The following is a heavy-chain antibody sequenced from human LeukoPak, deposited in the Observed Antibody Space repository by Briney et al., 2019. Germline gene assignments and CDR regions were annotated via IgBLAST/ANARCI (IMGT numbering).Heavy chain of an antibody. Sequence: SETLSLTCAVYGGSFSGYYWGWIRQPPGKGLEWIGEINHSGSTNYNPSLKSRVTISVDTSKNQFSLKLSSVTAGDTAVYYCARRPAAILYRFNWFDPWGQGTLVTVSS. CDR2: INHSGST. V-gene: IGHV4-34*01. CDR3: ARRPAAILYRFNWFDP. CDR1: GGSFSGYY. J-gene: IGHJ5*02. D-gene: IGHD6-25*01.